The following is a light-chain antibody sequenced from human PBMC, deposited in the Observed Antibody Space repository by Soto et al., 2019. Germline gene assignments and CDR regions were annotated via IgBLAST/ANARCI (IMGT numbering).Light chain of an antibody. CDR1: PSDIGAYNY. Sequence: QSALTQPASVSGSPGQSITISCSGTPSDIGAYNYVSWYQHLPGKAPKVIIYDVINRPSGVSSRFSGSKSGTTASLTISGLQAEDEANYYCGSYTISSTLMIFGGGTKVTVL. V-gene: IGLV2-14*03. J-gene: IGLJ2*01. CDR3: GSYTISSTLMI. CDR2: DVI.